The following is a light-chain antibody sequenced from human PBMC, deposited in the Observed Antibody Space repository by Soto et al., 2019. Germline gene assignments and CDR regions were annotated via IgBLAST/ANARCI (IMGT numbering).Light chain of an antibody. J-gene: IGLJ3*02. Sequence: QSALTQPASVSGSPGQSITISCTGTSSDVGGYNYVSWYQQHPGKAPKLMIYEVSNRPSGVSNRFSGSKSGNTASLTISGLPPGEEADYYCSLYKSRTPRVFGGGTKVTAL. V-gene: IGLV2-14*01. CDR1: SSDVGGYNY. CDR3: SLYKSRTPRV. CDR2: EVS.